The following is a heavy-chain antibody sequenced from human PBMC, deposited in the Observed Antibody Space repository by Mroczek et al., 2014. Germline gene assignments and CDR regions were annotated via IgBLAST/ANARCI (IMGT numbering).Heavy chain of an antibody. CDR3: ARDAYYDFWSGGRSYYYYMDV. D-gene: IGHD3-3*01. V-gene: IGHV4-59*01. Sequence: QVQLQQWGPGLVKPSETLSLTCTVSGGSISSYYWSWIRQPPGKGLEWIGYIYYSGSTNYNPSLKSRVTISVDTSKNQFSLKLSSVTAADTAVYYCARDAYYDFWSGGRSYYYYMDVWGKGTTVTVSS. CDR1: GGSISSYY. J-gene: IGHJ6*03. CDR2: IYYSGST.